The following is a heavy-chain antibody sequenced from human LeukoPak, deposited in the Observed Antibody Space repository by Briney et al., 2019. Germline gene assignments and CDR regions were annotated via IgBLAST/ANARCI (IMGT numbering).Heavy chain of an antibody. Sequence: SETLSLTCAVYGGSFSGYYWSWTRQPPGKGLEWIGEINHSGSTNYNPSLKSRVTISVDTSKNQFSLKLSSVTAADTAVYYCARGGRGLTYYYGSGSYHLFDYWGQGTLVTVSS. J-gene: IGHJ4*02. V-gene: IGHV4-34*01. CDR1: GGSFSGYY. D-gene: IGHD3-10*01. CDR2: INHSGST. CDR3: ARGGRGLTYYYGSGSYHLFDY.